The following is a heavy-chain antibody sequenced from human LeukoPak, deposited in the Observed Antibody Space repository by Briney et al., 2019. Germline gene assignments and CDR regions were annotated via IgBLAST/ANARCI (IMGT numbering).Heavy chain of an antibody. D-gene: IGHD3-10*01. CDR3: ARVQGLSSRPFDY. CDR1: GGSISSGGYY. CDR2: IYYRGGST. V-gene: IGHV4-31*03. J-gene: IGHJ4*02. Sequence: SETLSLTCTVSGGSISSGGYYWSWIRQNPGKGLEWIGYIYYRGGSTYYNPSLKSRVTISVDTSKNQFSLKLSSVTAADTAVYYCARVQGLSSRPFDYWGQGTLVTVSS.